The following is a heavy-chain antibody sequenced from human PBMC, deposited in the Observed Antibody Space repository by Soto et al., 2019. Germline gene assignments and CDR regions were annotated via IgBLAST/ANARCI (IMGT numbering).Heavy chain of an antibody. D-gene: IGHD6-6*01. CDR2: INPNSGDT. Sequence: ASVNGSWKAAGYTFSAYYMHWVRQAPGQGLEWVGRINPNSGDTTYTQKFEGRVTMTRDTSISTAYLELSGLRSDDTAIYYCARDPRPLYTFDFWGQGTLVTAPQ. CDR3: ARDPRPLYTFDF. V-gene: IGHV1-2*02. J-gene: IGHJ4*02. CDR1: GYTFSAYY.